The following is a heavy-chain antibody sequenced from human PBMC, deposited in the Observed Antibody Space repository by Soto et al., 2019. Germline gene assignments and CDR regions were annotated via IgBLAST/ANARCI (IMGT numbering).Heavy chain of an antibody. J-gene: IGHJ5*02. D-gene: IGHD2-2*01. Sequence: QVQLVQSGAGVKKPGASVKVSCKASGYTFTGYYMHWVRQAPGQGLEWMGWINPNSGGTNYAQRFQGRVTMTRDTSISTAYMELSRLRSDDTAVYYCARDVVPAAMGGKNWFAPWGQGTLVTVSS. V-gene: IGHV1-2*02. CDR1: GYTFTGYY. CDR3: ARDVVPAAMGGKNWFAP. CDR2: INPNSGGT.